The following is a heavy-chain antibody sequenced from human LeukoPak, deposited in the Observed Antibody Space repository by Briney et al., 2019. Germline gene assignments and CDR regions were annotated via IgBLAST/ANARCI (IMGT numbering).Heavy chain of an antibody. CDR2: VYYSGSP. J-gene: IGHJ3*02. D-gene: IGHD3-10*01. V-gene: IGHV4-59*01. CDR3: ARAGIQDAFDI. CDR1: GGSISSYY. Sequence: SETLSLTCTVSGGSISSYYWNWIRQPPGKGLEWIGYVYYSGSPNYNPSLKSRVTISVDTSKNQFPLRLSSVTAADTAVYYCARAGIQDAFDIWGQGTMVTVSS.